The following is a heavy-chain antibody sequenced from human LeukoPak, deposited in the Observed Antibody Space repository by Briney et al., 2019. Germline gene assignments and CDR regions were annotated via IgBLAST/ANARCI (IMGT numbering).Heavy chain of an antibody. CDR3: ATDRAWFDP. D-gene: IGHD3-10*01. V-gene: IGHV3-15*01. CDR1: GITFSTAW. J-gene: IGHJ5*02. Sequence: GGSLRLSCAASGITFSTAWMSWFRQAPGKGLEWVGRKRKIGGATADYAAPVKDRFTIPRDDSKNTLYLQMNSLKTEDTAVYYCATDRAWFDPWGQGTLVTVFS. CDR2: KRKIGGATA.